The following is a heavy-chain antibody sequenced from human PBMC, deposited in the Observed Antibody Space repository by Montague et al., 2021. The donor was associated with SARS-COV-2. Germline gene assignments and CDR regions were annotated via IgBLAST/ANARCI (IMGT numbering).Heavy chain of an antibody. J-gene: IGHJ4*02. CDR2: INHRCRT. D-gene: IGHD2-8*01. CDR1: GGSFNSYS. V-gene: IGHV4-34*01. CDR3: ARGQEVYATDGDLDY. Sequence: SETLSLTCGVAGGSFNSYSCSWIRHPPRTGLEWFWVINHRCRTNNTPSPKTRVIISIDTSKNQFSLKLSFVTAADTAVYYCARGQEVYATDGDLDYWGQGTLVTVSS.